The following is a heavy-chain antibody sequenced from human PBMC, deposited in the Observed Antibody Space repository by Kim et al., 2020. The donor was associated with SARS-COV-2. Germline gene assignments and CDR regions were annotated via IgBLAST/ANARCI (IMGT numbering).Heavy chain of an antibody. J-gene: IGHJ4*02. Sequence: GGSLRLSCAASGFTFSTYAMHWVRQAPGKGPEWVAVISKDGNNKYYADSVKGRFTISRDNSKNTLFLEMDSLRPEDTAVYHCAKGVWTSGPSCAWDCYLDGWGQGTLVTVSS. V-gene: IGHV3-30*18. CDR2: ISKDGNNK. D-gene: IGHD2-2*01. CDR1: GFTFSTYA. CDR3: AKGVWTSGPSCAWDCYLDG.